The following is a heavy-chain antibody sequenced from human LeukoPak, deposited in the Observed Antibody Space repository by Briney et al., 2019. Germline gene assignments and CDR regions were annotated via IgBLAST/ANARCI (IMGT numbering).Heavy chain of an antibody. CDR1: GFTFSIYS. Sequence: GGSLRLSCAASGFTFSIYSMYWVRQAPVKGLEWVSSISSSSNYINHADSVKGRFTISRDNAKNSLYLQMNSLRAEDTAVYYCARELVAVSDTVGDFWGQGTLVTVSS. J-gene: IGHJ4*02. V-gene: IGHV3-21*01. CDR3: ARELVAVSDTVGDF. CDR2: ISSSSNYI. D-gene: IGHD6-19*01.